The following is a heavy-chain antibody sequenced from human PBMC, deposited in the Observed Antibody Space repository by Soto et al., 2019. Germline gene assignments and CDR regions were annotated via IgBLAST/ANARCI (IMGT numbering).Heavy chain of an antibody. CDR2: INHSGST. V-gene: IGHV4-34*01. CDR1: GGSFSGYY. D-gene: IGHD6-19*01. J-gene: IGHJ4*02. Sequence: SETLSLTCAVYGGSFSGYYWSWIRQPPGKGLEWIGEINHSGSTNYNPSLKSRVTISVDTSKNQFSLKLSSVTAADTAVYYCARHRGGIAVAGRYASNFDYWGQGTLVTVSS. CDR3: ARHRGGIAVAGRYASNFDY.